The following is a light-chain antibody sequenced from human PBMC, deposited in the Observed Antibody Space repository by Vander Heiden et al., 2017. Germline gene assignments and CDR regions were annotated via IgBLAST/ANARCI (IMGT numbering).Light chain of an antibody. CDR1: QSGSSSY. J-gene: IGKJ4*01. CDR3: QQDGSALRT. Sequence: VLPQSPRPLSLSPGESAALSCRASQSGSSSYLAWYQQKPGQAPRLLIYGASSRATGIPERFSGSGSGTDFTLTISRLEPEDFAVYYCQQDGSALRTFGGGTKVELK. CDR2: GAS. V-gene: IGKV3-20*01.